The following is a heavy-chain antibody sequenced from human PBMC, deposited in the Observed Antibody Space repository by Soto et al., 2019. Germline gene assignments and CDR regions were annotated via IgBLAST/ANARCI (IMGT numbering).Heavy chain of an antibody. D-gene: IGHD5-12*01. V-gene: IGHV1-18*01. CDR3: GRDVRGHYYFYGMDV. Sequence: QVQLVQSGAEVKKPGASVKVSCKASGNTFTSYGISWVRQAPGQGLEWMGWISVYNGNTNYAQKLQGRVTMSTDTYTSTAHMELRSLRSDDTAVYYCGRDVRGHYYFYGMDVWGQGTTVTVSS. J-gene: IGHJ6*02. CDR1: GNTFTSYG. CDR2: ISVYNGNT.